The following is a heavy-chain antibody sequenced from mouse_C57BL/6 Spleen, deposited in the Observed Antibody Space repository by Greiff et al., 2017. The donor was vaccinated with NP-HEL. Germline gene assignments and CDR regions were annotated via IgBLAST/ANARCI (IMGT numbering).Heavy chain of an antibody. CDR3: AREGILMAYYFDY. Sequence: EVMLVESGGGLVKPGGSLKLSCAASGFTFSDYGMHWVRQAPEKGLEWVAYISSGSSTIYYADTVKGRFTISRDNAKNTLFLQMTSLRSEDTAMYYCAREGILMAYYFDYWGQGTTLTVSS. CDR2: ISSGSSTI. J-gene: IGHJ2*01. V-gene: IGHV5-17*01. CDR1: GFTFSDYG. D-gene: IGHD1-1*02.